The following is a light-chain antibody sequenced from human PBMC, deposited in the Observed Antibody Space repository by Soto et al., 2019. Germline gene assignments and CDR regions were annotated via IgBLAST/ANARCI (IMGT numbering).Light chain of an antibody. CDR3: SSFSSRNALV. CDR1: SRDVGAYTL. CDR2: EVR. J-gene: IGLJ2*01. V-gene: IGLV2-14*01. Sequence: QSALTQPASVSGSPGQSITISCSGTSRDVGAYTLVSWYQQFPGKGPKLLIYEVRHRPSGVSYRFSGSKSGNTASLTISSLLPEDEAVYFCSSFSSRNALVFGGGTKVTVL.